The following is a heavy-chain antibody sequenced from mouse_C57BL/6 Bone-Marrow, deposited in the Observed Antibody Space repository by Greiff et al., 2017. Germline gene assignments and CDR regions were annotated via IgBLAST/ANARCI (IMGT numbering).Heavy chain of an antibody. V-gene: IGHV10-3*01. CDR3: VRGDGPKGVFDY. J-gene: IGHJ2*01. CDR1: GFTFNTSA. Sequence: DVMLVESGGGLVQPKGSLKLSCAASGFTFNTSAMHWVRQAPGKGLEWVARIRSKSSNYATYYADSVKDRFTISRDDSQSMLYLQMNNLKTEDTAMYYCVRGDGPKGVFDYWGQGTTLTVSS. CDR2: IRSKSSNYAT. D-gene: IGHD2-3*01.